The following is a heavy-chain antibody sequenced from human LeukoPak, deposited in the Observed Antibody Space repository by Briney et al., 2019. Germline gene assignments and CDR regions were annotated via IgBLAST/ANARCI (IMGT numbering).Heavy chain of an antibody. Sequence: PGGSLRLSCAASGFTFSGYAMSWVRQAPGKGLEWVSAISGSGGSTYYADSVKGRFTISRDNSKNTLYLQMNSLRAEDTAVYYCAKDGGYVSGFDYWGQGTLVTASS. J-gene: IGHJ4*02. V-gene: IGHV3-23*01. CDR2: ISGSGGST. CDR1: GFTFSGYA. CDR3: AKDGGYVSGFDY. D-gene: IGHD5-12*01.